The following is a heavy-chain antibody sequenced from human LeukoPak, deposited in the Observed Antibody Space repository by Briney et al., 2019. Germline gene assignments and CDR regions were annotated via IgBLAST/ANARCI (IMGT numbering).Heavy chain of an antibody. Sequence: PGGSLRLSCAASGFTFINFGMHWVRQAPGKGLEWVALIWYDGSNKYYTDSVKGRFTISRDNSKNTLYLEMNSLRAEDTAIYYCAREGPRGNSQFDYWGQGTLVTVSS. J-gene: IGHJ4*02. D-gene: IGHD2/OR15-2a*01. V-gene: IGHV3-33*01. CDR2: IWYDGSNK. CDR1: GFTFINFG. CDR3: AREGPRGNSQFDY.